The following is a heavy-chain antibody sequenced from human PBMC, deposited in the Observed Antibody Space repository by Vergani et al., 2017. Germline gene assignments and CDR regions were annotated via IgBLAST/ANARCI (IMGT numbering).Heavy chain of an antibody. CDR1: GFTFSSYA. CDR3: AKRGSNMDV. CDR2: ISGSGGST. J-gene: IGHJ6*03. V-gene: IGHV3-23*01. Sequence: EVQLLQSEGAVVQPGGSLRLSCAASGFTFSSYAMSWVRQAPGKGLEWVSTISGSGGSTYYADSVKGRFTLSRDNSKNTLYLQMNSLRAEDTAVYYCAKRGSNMDVWGKGTTVTVSS.